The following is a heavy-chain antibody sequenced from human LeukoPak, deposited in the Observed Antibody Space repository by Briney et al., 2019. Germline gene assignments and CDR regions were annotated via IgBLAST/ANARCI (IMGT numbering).Heavy chain of an antibody. CDR1: GGSITSYY. V-gene: IGHV4-4*07. Sequence: PSETLSLTCAVSGGSITSYYWSWVRQPAGKGLEWIGRFYISGSTNYNPSLKSRVTMSVDTSKNQFSLKLSSVTAADTAVYYCAREGGGERPLDYWGQGTLVTVSS. CDR3: AREGGGERPLDY. J-gene: IGHJ4*02. CDR2: FYISGST. D-gene: IGHD3-10*01.